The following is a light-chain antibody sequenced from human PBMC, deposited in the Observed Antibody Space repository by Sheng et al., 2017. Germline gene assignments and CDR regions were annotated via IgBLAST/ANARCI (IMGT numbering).Light chain of an antibody. Sequence: QPVLTQPPSVSGAPGQRVTISCTGSSSNIGAGYDVHWYQQLPGTAPKLLIYGNTNRPSGVPDRFSGSKSGTSASLAITGLQAEDEADYYCSSYTSSSTLYVFGTGTKVTVL. CDR1: SSNIGAGYD. V-gene: IGLV1-40*01. J-gene: IGLJ1*01. CDR3: SSYTSSSTLYV. CDR2: GNT.